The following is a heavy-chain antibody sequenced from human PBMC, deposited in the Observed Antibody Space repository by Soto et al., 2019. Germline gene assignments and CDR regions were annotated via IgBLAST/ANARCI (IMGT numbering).Heavy chain of an antibody. CDR1: GYTFTTYG. V-gene: IGHV1-18*01. Sequence: QVQLEQSAPEVKKPGASVKVSCKASGYTFTTYGISWVRQAPGQGLEWLGWINTHNGNTNYAQNLQGRVIMTAATATSTAYMELRSLRSGDTAIYYCTRDGSAPYYYYGMDAWGQGTTVTVSS. CDR2: INTHNGNT. J-gene: IGHJ6*02. CDR3: TRDGSAPYYYYGMDA. D-gene: IGHD3-10*01.